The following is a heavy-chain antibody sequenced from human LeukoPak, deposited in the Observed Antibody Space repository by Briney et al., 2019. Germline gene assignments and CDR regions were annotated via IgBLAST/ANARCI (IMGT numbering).Heavy chain of an antibody. CDR1: GFTFTSYG. D-gene: IGHD5-18*01. Sequence: GASVKVSFQASGFTFTSYGISWGRPAPGQGLEWVGWISAYNGNTNYAQKLQGRVTMTTDTSTSTAYMELSSLRSEDTAVYYCAREGGYSYGWFDYWGQGTLVTVSS. CDR3: AREGGYSYGWFDY. CDR2: ISAYNGNT. V-gene: IGHV1-18*01. J-gene: IGHJ4*02.